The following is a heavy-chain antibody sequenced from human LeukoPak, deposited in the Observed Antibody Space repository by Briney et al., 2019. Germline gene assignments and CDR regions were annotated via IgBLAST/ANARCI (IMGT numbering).Heavy chain of an antibody. J-gene: IGHJ4*02. V-gene: IGHV4-59*08. CDR1: GGSISSYY. Sequence: SETLSLTCTVSGGSISSYYWSWIRQPPGKGLEWIGYIYYSGSTNYNPSLKSRVTISVDTSKNQSSLKLSSVTAADTAVYYCAREAVCSGCHYFDYWGQGTLVTVSS. CDR3: AREAVCSGCHYFDY. CDR2: IYYSGST. D-gene: IGHD6-19*01.